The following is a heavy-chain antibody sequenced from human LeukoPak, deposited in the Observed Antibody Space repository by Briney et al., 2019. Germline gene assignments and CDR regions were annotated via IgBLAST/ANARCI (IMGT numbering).Heavy chain of an antibody. V-gene: IGHV3-74*01. D-gene: IGHD6-19*01. Sequence: GGSLRLSYAASGFTFSSYWMHWVRQAPGKGLVWVSRINSDGSSTSYADSVKGRFTISRDNAKNTLYLQMNSLRAEDTAVYYCARFPEQWLVPDDYWGQGTLVTVSS. CDR1: GFTFSSYW. J-gene: IGHJ4*02. CDR2: INSDGSST. CDR3: ARFPEQWLVPDDY.